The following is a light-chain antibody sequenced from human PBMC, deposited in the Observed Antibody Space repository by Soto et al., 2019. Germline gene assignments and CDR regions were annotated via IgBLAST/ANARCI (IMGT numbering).Light chain of an antibody. J-gene: IGKJ3*01. V-gene: IGKV1-39*01. Sequence: DIKMTQSPSDLSASVGDRVTISCRASQNISIYLNWYQQKPGKAPKLLIYAASSLQSGVPSRFSADGSGTDFTLTISSLQPEDIATYCWQPSSRTPPFTFGPGNKVAIK. CDR3: QPSSRTPPFT. CDR2: AAS. CDR1: QNISIY.